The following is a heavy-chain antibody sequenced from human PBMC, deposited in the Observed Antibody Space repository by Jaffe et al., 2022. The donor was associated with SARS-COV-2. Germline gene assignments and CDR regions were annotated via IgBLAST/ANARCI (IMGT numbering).Heavy chain of an antibody. CDR1: GASISSSGYF. D-gene: IGHD5-18*01. V-gene: IGHV4-39*01. CDR3: AGHSGFREYSYGYFDY. CDR2: VYYSGST. J-gene: IGHJ4*02. Sequence: QLQLQESGPGLVKPSETLSLTCTVSGASISSSGYFWGWIRQPPGKGLECIGSVYYSGSTYYNSSLKSRVTISADTSKNQLSLRLSSVTAADTAVYYCAGHSGFREYSYGYFDYWGQGTLVTVSS.